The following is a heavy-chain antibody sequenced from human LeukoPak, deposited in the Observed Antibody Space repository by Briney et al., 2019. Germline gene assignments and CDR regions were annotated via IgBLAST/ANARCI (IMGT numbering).Heavy chain of an antibody. Sequence: GASVKVSCKASGGTFSSYAISWVRQAPGQGLEWMGGIIPIFGTANYAQKFQGRVTITADESTSTAYMELSSLRSEDTAVYYCARDGGVRDIVVVPAASYYYYGMDVWGQGTTVTVSS. V-gene: IGHV1-69*13. CDR3: ARDGGVRDIVVVPAASYYYYGMDV. D-gene: IGHD2-2*01. CDR2: IIPIFGTA. CDR1: GGTFSSYA. J-gene: IGHJ6*02.